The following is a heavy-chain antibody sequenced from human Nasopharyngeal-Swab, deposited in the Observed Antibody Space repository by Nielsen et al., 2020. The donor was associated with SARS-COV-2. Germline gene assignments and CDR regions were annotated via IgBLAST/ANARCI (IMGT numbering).Heavy chain of an antibody. D-gene: IGHD6-13*01. CDR1: GVTFSRFA. Sequence: GGSLRLSCAASGVTFSRFAMNWVRQSPGKGLAWVALRSYDGFEKYYADSVKGRFTISRDNSKSTLYLQLDSLRGDDTAVYYCARDPRPLAAAGYLVAFDLWGQGTMVTVSS. CDR3: ARDPRPLAAAGYLVAFDL. CDR2: RSYDGFEK. V-gene: IGHV3-30*04. J-gene: IGHJ3*01.